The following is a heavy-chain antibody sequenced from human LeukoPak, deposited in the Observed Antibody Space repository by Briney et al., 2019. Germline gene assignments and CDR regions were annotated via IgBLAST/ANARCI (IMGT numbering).Heavy chain of an antibody. V-gene: IGHV4-59*08. J-gene: IGHJ4*02. D-gene: IGHD3-22*01. CDR3: AGIHYDSSGYSGY. Sequence: SETLSLTCTVSGGSISSYYWSWIRQPPGKGLEWIGYIYYSGSTNYNPSLKSRVTISVDTSKNQFSLKLSSVTAADTAVYYCAGIHYDSSGYSGYWGQGTLVTVAS. CDR1: GGSISSYY. CDR2: IYYSGST.